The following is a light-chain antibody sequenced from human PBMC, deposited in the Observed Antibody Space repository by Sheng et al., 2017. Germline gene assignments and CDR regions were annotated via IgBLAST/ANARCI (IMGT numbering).Light chain of an antibody. CDR1: SSDVGGYNY. V-gene: IGLV2-14*03. J-gene: IGLJ1*01. CDR2: DVT. CDR3: SSLTSSSSIV. Sequence: QSALTQPASVSGSPGQSITISCTGTSSDVGGYNYVSWYQQHPGKAPKLMIYDVTNRPSGVSNRFSGSKSDNTASLTISGLQAEDEADYYCSSLTSSSSIVFGIGTKVTVL.